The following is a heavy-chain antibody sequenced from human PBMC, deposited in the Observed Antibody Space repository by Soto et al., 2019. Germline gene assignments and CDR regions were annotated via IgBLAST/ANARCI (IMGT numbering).Heavy chain of an antibody. Sequence: GGYLRLSCAASGFTFSSYAMTWVRQAPGKGLEWVSTLSASGAATYYAASVKGRFTISRDNPKNTLYLQMNSLRAEDTAVYYCAKDRPRGPCSGNNYYSDNSHDFDYCGQGTLVTVSS. CDR1: GFTFSSYA. D-gene: IGHD2-15*01. V-gene: IGHV3-23*01. CDR2: LSASGAAT. CDR3: AKDRPRGPCSGNNYYSDNSHDFDY. J-gene: IGHJ4*02.